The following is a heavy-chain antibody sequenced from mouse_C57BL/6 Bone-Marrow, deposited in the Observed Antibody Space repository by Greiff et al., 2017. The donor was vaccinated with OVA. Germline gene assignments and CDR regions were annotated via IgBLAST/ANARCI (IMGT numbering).Heavy chain of an antibody. D-gene: IGHD4-1*02. CDR2: IDPANGNT. J-gene: IGHJ3*01. V-gene: IGHV14-3*01. CDR3: ARPTGTVFAY. Sequence: EVQLQQSVAELVRPGASVKLSCTASGFNIKNTYMHWVKQRPEQGLEWIGRIDPANGNTKYAPKFKGKATLTADKSSSTAYMQLSSLTSEDSAVYFCARPTGTVFAYWGQGTLVTVSA. CDR1: GFNIKNTY.